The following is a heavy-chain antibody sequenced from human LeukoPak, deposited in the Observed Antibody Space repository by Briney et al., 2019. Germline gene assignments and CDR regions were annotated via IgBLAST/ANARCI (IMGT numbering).Heavy chain of an antibody. V-gene: IGHV4-61*02. Sequence: SQTLSLTCTVSGGSISSGSYYWSWIRQPAGKGLEGIGRIYTSGSTNYNPSPKSRLTITVHNAKKHFSHKMSSVTAADTAVYYCARDNWNDGPIDYWGQGTLVTVSS. CDR1: GGSISSGSYY. CDR2: IYTSGST. D-gene: IGHD1-1*01. J-gene: IGHJ4*02. CDR3: ARDNWNDGPIDY.